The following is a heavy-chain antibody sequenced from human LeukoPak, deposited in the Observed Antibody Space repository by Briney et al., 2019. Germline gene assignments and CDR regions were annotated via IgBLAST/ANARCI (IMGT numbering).Heavy chain of an antibody. J-gene: IGHJ4*02. CDR1: GFTFDTYN. D-gene: IGHD1/OR15-1a*01. Sequence: PGGSLRLSCTTSGFTFDTYNMNWVRQAPGRELEWISYISTSSDIIYYADSVKGRFTISRDNAKNSLYLQMNSLRDEGMAVYYCATGTWDYWGQGTLVTVSS. CDR3: ATGTWDY. CDR2: ISTSSDII. V-gene: IGHV3-48*02.